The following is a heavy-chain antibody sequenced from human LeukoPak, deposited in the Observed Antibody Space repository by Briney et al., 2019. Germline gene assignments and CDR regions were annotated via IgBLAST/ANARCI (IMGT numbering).Heavy chain of an antibody. V-gene: IGHV4-61*01. CDR3: ARDRLYYDSSGYYGRFDY. J-gene: IGHJ4*02. CDR2: IYYSGST. D-gene: IGHD3-22*01. Sequence: PSETLSLTCTVSGGSVSSGSYYWSWIRQPPGKGLEWIGYIYYSGSTNYNPSLKSRVTISVDTSKNQFSLKLSSVTAADTAVYYCARDRLYYDSSGYYGRFDYWGQGTLVTVSS. CDR1: GGSVSSGSYY.